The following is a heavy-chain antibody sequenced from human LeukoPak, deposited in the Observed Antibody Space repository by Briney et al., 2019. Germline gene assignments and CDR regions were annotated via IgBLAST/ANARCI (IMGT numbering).Heavy chain of an antibody. CDR1: GGSMSSYY. CDR2: IYYSGSA. CDR3: ARHRGRSSGHDY. Sequence: SETLSLTCTVSGGSMSSYYWSWIRQPPGKGLEWIGYIYYSGSANYNPSLKSRFTISVDTSKNQFSLNLRSVTAADTAVYYCARHRGRSSGHDYWGQGILVIVSS. J-gene: IGHJ4*02. D-gene: IGHD3-22*01. V-gene: IGHV4-59*08.